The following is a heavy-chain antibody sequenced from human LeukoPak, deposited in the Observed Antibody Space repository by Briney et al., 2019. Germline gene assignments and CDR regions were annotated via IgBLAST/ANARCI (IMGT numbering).Heavy chain of an antibody. Sequence: GGSLRLSCAASGFTFSNAWMSWVRQAPGKGLEWVGRIKSKTDGGTTDYAAPVKGRFTISRDDSKNTLYLQMNSLKTEDTAVYYCTTDRTSIVEMATIRFYLIDYWGQGTLVTVSS. J-gene: IGHJ4*02. CDR3: TTDRTSIVEMATIRFYLIDY. CDR1: GFTFSNAW. D-gene: IGHD5-24*01. CDR2: IKSKTDGGTT. V-gene: IGHV3-15*01.